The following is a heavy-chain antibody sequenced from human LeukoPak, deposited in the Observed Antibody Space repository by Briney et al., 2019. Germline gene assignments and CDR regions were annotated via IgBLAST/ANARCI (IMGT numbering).Heavy chain of an antibody. Sequence: PSETLSLTCTVSGYSISSGFYWGWIRQPPGKGLEWIGSIYSSGTASYNASLKSRVTMSVDTSQNQVSLNLKSVTAADTAVYYCARGLRVGNTGYYFDYWGQGTLATVSS. CDR2: IYSSGTA. CDR3: ARGLRVGNTGYYFDY. J-gene: IGHJ4*02. D-gene: IGHD1-26*01. CDR1: GYSISSGFY. V-gene: IGHV4-38-2*02.